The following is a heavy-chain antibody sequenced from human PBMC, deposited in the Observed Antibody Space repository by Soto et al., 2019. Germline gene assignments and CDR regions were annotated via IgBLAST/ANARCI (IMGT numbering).Heavy chain of an antibody. CDR3: ARDQVAAAGTSNYYYYGMDL. Sequence: PGGSLRLSCAASGFTFSSYSMNWVRQAPGKGLEWVSSISSSSSYIYYADSVKGRFTISRDNAKNSLYLQMNSLRAEDTAVYYCARDQVAAAGTSNYYYYGMDLWGQGTTVTVSS. CDR1: GFTFSSYS. D-gene: IGHD6-13*01. J-gene: IGHJ6*02. V-gene: IGHV3-21*01. CDR2: ISSSSSYI.